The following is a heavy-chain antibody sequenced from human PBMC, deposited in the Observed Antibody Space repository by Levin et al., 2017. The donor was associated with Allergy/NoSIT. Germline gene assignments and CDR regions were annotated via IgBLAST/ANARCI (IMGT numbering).Heavy chain of an antibody. CDR3: ALSLTKRTLQRQLVWGGAFDI. CDR1: GDSVSSNSAA. Sequence: SQTLSLTCAISGDSVSSNSAAWNWIRQSPSRGLEWLGRTYYRSKWYNDYAVSVKSRITINPDTSKNQFSLQLNSVTPEDTAVYYCALSLTKRTLQRQLVWGGAFDIWGQGTMVTVSS. V-gene: IGHV6-1*01. CDR2: TYYRSKWYN. J-gene: IGHJ3*02. D-gene: IGHD6-13*01.